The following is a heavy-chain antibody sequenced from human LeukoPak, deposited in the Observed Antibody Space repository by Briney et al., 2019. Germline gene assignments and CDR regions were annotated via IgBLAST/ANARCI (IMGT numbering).Heavy chain of an antibody. D-gene: IGHD6-6*01. CDR2: ISYDGSNK. V-gene: IGHV3-30*14. J-gene: IGHJ5*02. Sequence: GRSLRLSCAASGFTFSSYAMHWVRQAPGKGLEWVAVISYDGSNKYYADSVKGRFTISRDNSKNTLYLQMNSLRAEDTAVYYCARSYSSSFDWFDPWGQGTLVTVSS. CDR3: ARSYSSSFDWFDP. CDR1: GFTFSSYA.